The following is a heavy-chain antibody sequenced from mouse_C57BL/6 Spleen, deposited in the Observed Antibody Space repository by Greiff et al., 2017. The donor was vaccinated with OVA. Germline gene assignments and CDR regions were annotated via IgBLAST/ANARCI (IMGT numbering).Heavy chain of an antibody. J-gene: IGHJ4*01. Sequence: VMLVESGPGLVAPSQSLSITCTVSGFSLTSYAISWVRQPPGKGLEWLGVIWTGGGTNYNSALKSRLSISKDNSKSQVFLKMNSLQTDDTARYYCARILTMVTTGMDYWGQGTSVTVSS. CDR1: GFSLTSYA. CDR2: IWTGGGT. V-gene: IGHV2-9-1*01. D-gene: IGHD2-2*01. CDR3: ARILTMVTTGMDY.